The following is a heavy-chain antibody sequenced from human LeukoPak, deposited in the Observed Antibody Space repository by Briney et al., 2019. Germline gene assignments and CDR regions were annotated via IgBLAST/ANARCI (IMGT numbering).Heavy chain of an antibody. J-gene: IGHJ4*02. V-gene: IGHV1-2*02. CDR1: GYTFTGYY. CDR2: INPKSGDT. CDR3: ARFRRYTLPVY. D-gene: IGHD3-9*01. Sequence: ASVKVSCKASGYTFTGYYFHWVRQAPGQGLEWMGWINPKSGDTNYTQKFQGRVAMTRDTSISTAYMELSSLRSDDTAVYYCARFRRYTLPVYWGQGTLVTVSS.